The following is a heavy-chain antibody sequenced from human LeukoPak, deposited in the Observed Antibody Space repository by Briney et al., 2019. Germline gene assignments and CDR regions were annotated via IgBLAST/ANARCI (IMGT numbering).Heavy chain of an antibody. V-gene: IGHV3-21*06. CDR2: ISSSSTYK. CDR1: GFIFSSFD. J-gene: IGHJ5*02. Sequence: GGSLRLSCAASGFIFSSFDMIWVRQAPGKGLEWVSSISSSSTYKHYGDSVKGRFTISRDNAKNSMYLEMKSLRAEDTAVYHCARVRSTYFDTSGPFFDPWGRGTLVAVSA. CDR3: ARVRSTYFDTSGPFFDP. D-gene: IGHD3-22*01.